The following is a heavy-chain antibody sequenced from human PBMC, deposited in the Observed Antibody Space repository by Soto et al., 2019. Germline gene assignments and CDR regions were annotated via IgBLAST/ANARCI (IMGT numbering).Heavy chain of an antibody. J-gene: IGHJ3*01. CDR3: ARAIRLSGDAFDV. D-gene: IGHD3-3*01. CDR1: GFTLSEFP. CDR2: IRTAAYGATT. Sequence: EVQLVESGGGLVQPGRSLRLSCSASGFTLSEFPMSWFRQAPGTGLEWIAYIRTAAYGATTEYAASVTDRFTISRDDSEGITSLQMNSPRTQDTAFYFCARAIRLSGDAFDVWGQGTMVTVSS. V-gene: IGHV3-49*03.